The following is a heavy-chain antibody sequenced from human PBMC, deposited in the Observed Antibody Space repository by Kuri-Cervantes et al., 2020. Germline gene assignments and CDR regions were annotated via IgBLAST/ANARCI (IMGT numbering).Heavy chain of an antibody. V-gene: IGHV1-8*02. CDR3: ARATMVRGVMVGYFDY. J-gene: IGHJ4*02. CDR1: GYTFTSYD. Sequence: ASVKVSCKASGYTFTSYDINWVRQATGQGLEWMGWMNPNSGNTGYAQKFQGRVTMTRNTSASTAYMELSSLRSEDTAVYYCARATMVRGVMVGYFDYWGQGTLVTVSS. CDR2: MNPNSGNT. D-gene: IGHD3-10*01.